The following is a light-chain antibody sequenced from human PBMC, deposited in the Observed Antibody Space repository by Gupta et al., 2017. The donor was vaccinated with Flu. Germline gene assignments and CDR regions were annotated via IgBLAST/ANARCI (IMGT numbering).Light chain of an antibody. J-gene: IGLJ3*02. CDR1: IGGGYV. Sequence: IGGGYVVHWYQQLPGRPPKLLIYRNTNRPSGVVDRFSGSKSGASASLAITGLQAEDEADYYCQSFDTRLGGSKVFGVGTKVTVL. V-gene: IGLV1-40*01. CDR2: RNT. CDR3: QSFDTRLGGSKV.